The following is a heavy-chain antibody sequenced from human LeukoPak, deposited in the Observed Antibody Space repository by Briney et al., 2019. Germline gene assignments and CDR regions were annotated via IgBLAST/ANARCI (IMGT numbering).Heavy chain of an antibody. Sequence: ASVKVSCKASGYTFTGYYMHWVRQAPGQGLEWMGIINPSGGSTSYAQKFQGRVTMTRDTSTSTVYMELSSLRSEDTAVYYCARDGAGDSSGWYYFDSWGQGTLVTVSS. J-gene: IGHJ4*02. D-gene: IGHD6-19*01. CDR2: INPSGGST. CDR1: GYTFTGYY. CDR3: ARDGAGDSSGWYYFDS. V-gene: IGHV1-46*01.